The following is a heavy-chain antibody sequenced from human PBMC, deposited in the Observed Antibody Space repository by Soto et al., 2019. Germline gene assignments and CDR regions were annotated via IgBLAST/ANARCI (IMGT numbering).Heavy chain of an antibody. D-gene: IGHD4-4*01. CDR3: ARGDSNYVTYYYYYMDV. V-gene: IGHV4-59*01. CDR1: GGSISSYY. CDR2: IYYSGST. J-gene: IGHJ6*03. Sequence: PSETLSLTCTVSGGSISSYYWSWIRQPPGKGLEWIGYIYYSGSTNYNPSLKSRVTISVDTSKNQFSLKLSSVTAADTAVYYCARGDSNYVTYYYYYMDVWGKGTTVTVSS.